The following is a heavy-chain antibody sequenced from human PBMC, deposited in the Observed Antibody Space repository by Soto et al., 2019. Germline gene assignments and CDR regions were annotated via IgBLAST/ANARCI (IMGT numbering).Heavy chain of an antibody. D-gene: IGHD6-13*01. J-gene: IGHJ4*02. Sequence: SLRLSCAASGFTFSDSAIHWVRQAFGKGPEWVGRIRSKHNSYATAYAASVKGRFTISKDDSKNTAYLQMNSLKTEDTAKYYCTRLSLAAAGYDYCGQGTLVTVSS. CDR3: TRLSLAAAGYDY. CDR2: IRSKHNSYAT. CDR1: GFTFSDSA. V-gene: IGHV3-73*01.